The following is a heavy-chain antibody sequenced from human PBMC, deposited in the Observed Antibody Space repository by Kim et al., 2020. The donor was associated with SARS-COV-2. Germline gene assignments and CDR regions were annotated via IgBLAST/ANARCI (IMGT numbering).Heavy chain of an antibody. CDR1: GGSISSSSYY. V-gene: IGHV4-39*01. Sequence: SETLSLTCTVSGGSISSSSYYWGWIRQPPGKGLEWIGSIYYSGSTYYNPSLKSRVTISVDTSKNQFSLKLSSVTAADTAVYYCARLGRAYYYGSGSSHYYYGMDVWSQGTTVTVSS. CDR2: IYYSGST. D-gene: IGHD3-10*01. J-gene: IGHJ6*02. CDR3: ARLGRAYYYGSGSSHYYYGMDV.